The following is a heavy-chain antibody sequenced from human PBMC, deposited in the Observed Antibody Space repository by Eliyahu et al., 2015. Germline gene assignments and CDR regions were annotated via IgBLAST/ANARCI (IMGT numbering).Heavy chain of an antibody. J-gene: IGHJ4*02. Sequence: EVQLLESGGGLVQTGGSLRLSCAASGFXFSSYVMSWVRQAPGKGLXWVXGISGSGGSAYYADSVKGRFTISRDNSKNTLYLQMNSLRAEDTAVYYCAKPRYGYCSGGSCFTFDYWGQGTLVTVSS. CDR2: ISGSGGSA. CDR3: AKPRYGYCSGGSCFTFDY. V-gene: IGHV3-23*01. D-gene: IGHD2-15*01. CDR1: GFXFSSYV.